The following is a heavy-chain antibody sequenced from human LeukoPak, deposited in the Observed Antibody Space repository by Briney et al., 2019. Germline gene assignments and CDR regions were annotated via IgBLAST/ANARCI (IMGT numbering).Heavy chain of an antibody. Sequence: ASVKVSCKASGYTFTSYGISWVRQAPGQGLEWMGWISAYNGNTNYAQKLQGRVTMTTDTSTSTAYMELRSLRSEDTAVYYCARVTLGYSRSGDNYYYYGMDVWGQGTTVSVSS. CDR3: ARVTLGYSRSGDNYYYYGMDV. V-gene: IGHV1-18*01. J-gene: IGHJ6*02. D-gene: IGHD6-13*01. CDR2: ISAYNGNT. CDR1: GYTFTSYG.